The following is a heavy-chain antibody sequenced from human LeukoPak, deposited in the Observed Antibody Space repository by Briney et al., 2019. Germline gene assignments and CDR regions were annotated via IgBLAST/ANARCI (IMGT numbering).Heavy chain of an antibody. Sequence: SETLSLTCAVSGGSFSGYYWSWIRQAPGKGLEWIGEINHSGSTNYNPSLKSRVTISTDTSKNQFSLKLTSVTAADTAVYYCARDGGAGYSYGYMFDYWGQGTLVTVSS. CDR3: ARDGGAGYSYGYMFDY. J-gene: IGHJ4*02. V-gene: IGHV4-34*01. CDR2: INHSGST. D-gene: IGHD5-18*01. CDR1: GGSFSGYY.